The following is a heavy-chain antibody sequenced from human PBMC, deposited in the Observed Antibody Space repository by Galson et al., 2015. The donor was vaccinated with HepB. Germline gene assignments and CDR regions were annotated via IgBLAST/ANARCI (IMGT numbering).Heavy chain of an antibody. CDR1: GFTFSSYA. CDR3: AKTPRVVVPAASYEP. D-gene: IGHD2-2*01. V-gene: IGHV3-23*01. J-gene: IGHJ5*02. Sequence: SLRLSCAASGFTFSSYAMSWVRQAPGKGLEWVSAISGSGGSTYYADSVKGRFTISRDNSKNTLYLQMSSLRAEDTAVYYCAKTPRVVVPAASYEPWGQGTLVTVSS. CDR2: ISGSGGST.